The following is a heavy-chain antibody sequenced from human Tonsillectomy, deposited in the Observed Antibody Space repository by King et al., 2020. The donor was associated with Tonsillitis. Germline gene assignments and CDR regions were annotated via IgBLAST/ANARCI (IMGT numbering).Heavy chain of an antibody. CDR3: ARAPGIME. Sequence: VQLQESGPGLVKPSETLSLTCAVSGYSISSGYYWGWIRQPPGKGLEWIGSIYPSGSTYYNPSLKSRVTISLDTSKNQFSLKLSSVTAADTAVYYCARAPGIMEWGQGTLVTVSS. J-gene: IGHJ4*02. D-gene: IGHD3-3*01. CDR2: IYPSGST. V-gene: IGHV4-38-2*01. CDR1: GYSISSGYY.